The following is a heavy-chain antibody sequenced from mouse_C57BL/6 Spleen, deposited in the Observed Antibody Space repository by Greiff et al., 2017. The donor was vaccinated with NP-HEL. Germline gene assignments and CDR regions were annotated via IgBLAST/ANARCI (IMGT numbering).Heavy chain of an antibody. CDR2: ISDGGSYT. Sequence: DVMLVESGGGLVKPGGSLKLSCAASGFTFSSYAMSWVRQTPEKRLEWVATISDGGSYTYYPDNVKGRFTISRDNAKNNLYLQMSHLKSEDTAMYYCAREGYYGSWYFDVWGTGTTVTVSS. CDR1: GFTFSSYA. D-gene: IGHD1-1*01. CDR3: AREGYYGSWYFDV. J-gene: IGHJ1*03. V-gene: IGHV5-4*01.